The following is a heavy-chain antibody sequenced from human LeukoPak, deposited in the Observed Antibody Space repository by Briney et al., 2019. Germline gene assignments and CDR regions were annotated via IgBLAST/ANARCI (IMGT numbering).Heavy chain of an antibody. J-gene: IGHJ4*02. CDR3: ARGDFLEAAAHYYFDY. CDR1: GYTFTSYY. D-gene: IGHD6-13*01. V-gene: IGHV1-46*01. CDR2: INPSGGST. Sequence: ASVKVSCKASGYTFTSYYMHWVRQAPGQGLEWMGIINPSGGSTSYAQKFQGRVTMTRDTSTSTVYMELSSLRSEDTAVYYCARGDFLEAAAHYYFDYWGQGILVTVSS.